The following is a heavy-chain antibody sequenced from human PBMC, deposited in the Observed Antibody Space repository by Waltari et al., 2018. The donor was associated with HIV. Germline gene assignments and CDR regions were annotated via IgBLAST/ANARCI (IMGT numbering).Heavy chain of an antibody. J-gene: IGHJ3*02. Sequence: QVQLVESGGGVVQPGRSLRLPCAASGFTFSSFSMHWVRQAPGKGLEWVAVISYDGSNKYYADSVKGRFTISRDNSKNTLYLQMNSLRAEDTAVYYCARELLLYAFDIWSQGTMVTVSS. CDR1: GFTFSSFS. CDR2: ISYDGSNK. D-gene: IGHD3-22*01. V-gene: IGHV3-30*16. CDR3: ARELLLYAFDI.